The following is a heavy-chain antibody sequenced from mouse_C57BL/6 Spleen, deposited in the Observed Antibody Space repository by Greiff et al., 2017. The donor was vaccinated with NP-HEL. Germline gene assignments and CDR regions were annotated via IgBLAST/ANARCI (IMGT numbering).Heavy chain of an antibody. J-gene: IGHJ1*03. D-gene: IGHD1-1*01. CDR1: GYAFSSYW. CDR3: ARSVYYGSTYWYFDV. CDR2: IYPGDGDT. V-gene: IGHV1-80*01. Sequence: QVQLQQSGAELVKPGASVKISCKASGYAFSSYWMNWVKQRPGKGLEWIGQIYPGDGDTNYNGKFKGKATLTADKSSSTAYMQLSSLTSEDSAVYFGARSVYYGSTYWYFDVWGTGTTVTVSS.